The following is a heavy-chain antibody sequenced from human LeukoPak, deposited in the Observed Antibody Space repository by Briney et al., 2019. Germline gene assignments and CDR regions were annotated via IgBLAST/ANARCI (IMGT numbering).Heavy chain of an antibody. CDR2: IIPIFGTA. CDR1: GYTFTSYA. D-gene: IGHD3-22*01. J-gene: IGHJ4*02. Sequence: ASVKVSCKASGYTFTSYAMHWVRQAPGQGLEWMGGIIPIFGTANYAQKFQGRVTITADESTSTAYMELSSLRSEDTAVYYCARPYYYDSSGYYSPYFDYWGQGTLVTVSS. V-gene: IGHV1-69*13. CDR3: ARPYYYDSSGYYSPYFDY.